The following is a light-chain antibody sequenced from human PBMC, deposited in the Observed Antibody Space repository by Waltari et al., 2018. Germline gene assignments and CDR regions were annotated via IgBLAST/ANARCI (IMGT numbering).Light chain of an antibody. CDR2: DAS. CDR3: QEYGTLPAT. J-gene: IGKJ1*01. CDR1: QTVSRY. Sequence: EIVWTESAGTLSLSPGERATLPCRASQTVSRYLAWYQQKLGQGPRLLIYDASSRATGIQDRFNGSGSGTDFSLTISRLAPEDFAVYYCQEYGTLPATFGQGTKVQMK. V-gene: IGKV3-20*01.